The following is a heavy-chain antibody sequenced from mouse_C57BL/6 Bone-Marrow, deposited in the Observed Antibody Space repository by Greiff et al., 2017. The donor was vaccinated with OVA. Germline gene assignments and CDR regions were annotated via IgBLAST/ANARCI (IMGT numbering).Heavy chain of an antibody. Sequence: QVQLQQSGAELVRPGASVTLSCKASGYTFTDYEMHWVKQTPVHGLEWIGAINPETGGTAYNQKFKGKATLTADKSSSTAYMELRSLTSEYSAVYYCTRGGSTTVVATDDWGQGTTLTVSS. J-gene: IGHJ2*01. CDR2: INPETGGT. D-gene: IGHD1-1*01. CDR3: TRGGSTTVVATDD. V-gene: IGHV1-15*01. CDR1: GYTFTDYE.